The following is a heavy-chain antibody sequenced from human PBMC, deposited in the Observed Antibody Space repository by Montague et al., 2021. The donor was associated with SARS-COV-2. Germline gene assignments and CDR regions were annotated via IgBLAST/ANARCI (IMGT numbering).Heavy chain of an antibody. CDR2: ICPYNVNT. V-gene: IGHV1-18*01. Sequence: SVTVSCKASGYNFNDYGITWVRRAPGQGLEWLGWICPYNVNTYHGQNLQGRVTLSADASTRTVYMELRRLSSADTAVYYCGRSNWRYFYYGVDVWGQGTTVTVSS. CDR1: GYNFNDYG. J-gene: IGHJ6*02. CDR3: GRSNWRYFYYGVDV. D-gene: IGHD5-24*01.